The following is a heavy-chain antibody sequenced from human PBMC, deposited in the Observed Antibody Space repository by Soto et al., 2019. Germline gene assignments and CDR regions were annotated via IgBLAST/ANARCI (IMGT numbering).Heavy chain of an antibody. CDR2: ISSNGGST. CDR1: GFTFSSYA. D-gene: IGHD4-17*01. J-gene: IGHJ4*02. CDR3: AREPNGDYQYYFDY. V-gene: IGHV3-64*01. Sequence: PGGSLRLSCAASGFTFSSYAMHWVRQAPEKGLEYVSAISSNGGSTYYANSVKGRFTISRDNSKNTLYLQMGSLRAEDMAVYYCAREPNGDYQYYFDYWGQGTLVTVSS.